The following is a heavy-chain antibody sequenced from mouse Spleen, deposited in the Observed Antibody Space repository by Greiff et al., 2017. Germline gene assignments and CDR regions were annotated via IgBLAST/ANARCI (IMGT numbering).Heavy chain of an antibody. D-gene: IGHD2-4*01. CDR2: ISSNGGST. J-gene: IGHJ4*01. CDR1: GFTFSSYG. Sequence: EVKLMESGGGLVQPGGSLKLSCAASGFTFSSYGMSWVRQTPDKRLELVATISSNGGSTYYPDSLKGRFTISRDNAKNTLYLQMSSLKSEDTAMYYCARVRIYYDYDGYAMGYWGQGTSVTVSS. V-gene: IGHV5-6-3*01. CDR3: ARVRIYYDYDGYAMGY.